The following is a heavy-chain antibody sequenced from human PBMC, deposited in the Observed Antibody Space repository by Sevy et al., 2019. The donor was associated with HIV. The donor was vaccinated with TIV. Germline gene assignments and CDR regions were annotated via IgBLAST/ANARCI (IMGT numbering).Heavy chain of an antibody. D-gene: IGHD3-3*01. CDR2: ISYDGSNK. CDR3: AKASEGFLEWLLYEHYYYYGMDV. CDR1: GFTFSSYG. Sequence: GGSLRLSCAASGFTFSSYGMHWVRQAPGKGLEWVAVISYDGSNKYYADSVKGRFTISRDNSKNTLYLQMNVLRAEDTAVYYCAKASEGFLEWLLYEHYYYYGMDVWGQGTTVTVSS. V-gene: IGHV3-30*18. J-gene: IGHJ6*02.